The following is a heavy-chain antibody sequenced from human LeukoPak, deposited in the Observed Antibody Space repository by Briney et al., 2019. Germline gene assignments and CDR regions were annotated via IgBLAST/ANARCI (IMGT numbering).Heavy chain of an antibody. CDR1: GYTFTGYY. J-gene: IGHJ4*02. D-gene: IGHD2-15*01. CDR3: ARAYYCSGGSCYYFDY. V-gene: IGHV1-2*02. CDR2: INPNSGGT. Sequence: ASVKVSCKASGYTFTGYYMHWVRQAPGQGLEWMGWINPNSGGTNYAQKFQGRVTMTRDTSISTAYMELSRLRSDDTAVYYCARAYYCSGGSCYYFDYWGQGTLVTVSS.